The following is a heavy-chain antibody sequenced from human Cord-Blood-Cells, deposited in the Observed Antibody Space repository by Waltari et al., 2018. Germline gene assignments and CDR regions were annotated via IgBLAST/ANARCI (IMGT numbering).Heavy chain of an antibody. D-gene: IGHD2-15*01. CDR3: ARRRGIVVVVAASNWFDP. J-gene: IGHJ5*02. CDR1: GGSFSGYY. Sequence: QVQLQQWGAGLLKPSATLSLTCAVYGGSFSGYYWSWIRQPPGKGLEWIGEINHSGSTNYNPSLKSRVTISVDTSKNQFSLKLSSVTAADTAVYYCARRRGIVVVVAASNWFDPWGQGTLVTVSS. CDR2: INHSGST. V-gene: IGHV4-34*01.